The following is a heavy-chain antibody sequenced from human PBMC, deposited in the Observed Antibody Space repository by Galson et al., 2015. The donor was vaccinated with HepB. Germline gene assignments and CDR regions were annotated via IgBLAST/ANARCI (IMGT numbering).Heavy chain of an antibody. V-gene: IGHV3-30-3*01. CDR3: ARDLSRLSGGGDS. J-gene: IGHJ4*02. CDR2: ISYDGDYK. CDR1: EFTFTTYA. D-gene: IGHD2-15*01. Sequence: SLRLSCAGSEFTFTTYAMHWVRQAPGKGLEWVAVISYDGDYKYYSDSVKGRFTISKDNSKNTLYLQMNSLRAEDTAVYYCARDLSRLSGGGDSWGQGTLVTVSS.